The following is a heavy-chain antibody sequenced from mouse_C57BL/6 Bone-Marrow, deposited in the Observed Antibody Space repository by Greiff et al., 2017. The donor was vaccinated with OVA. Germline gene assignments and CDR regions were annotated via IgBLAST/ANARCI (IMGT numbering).Heavy chain of an antibody. CDR2: INPNNGGT. J-gene: IGHJ2*01. V-gene: IGHV1-26*01. Sequence: EVQLQQSGPELVKPGASVKISCKASGYTFTDYYMNWVKQSHGKSLEWIGDINPNNGGTSYNQKFKGKATLTVDKSSSTAYMELRSLTSEDSAVYYCAREGTVVATDWGQGTTLTVSS. CDR3: AREGTVVATD. D-gene: IGHD1-1*01. CDR1: GYTFTDYY.